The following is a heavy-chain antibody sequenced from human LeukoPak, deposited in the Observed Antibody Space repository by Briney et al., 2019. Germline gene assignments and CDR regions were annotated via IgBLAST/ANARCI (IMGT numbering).Heavy chain of an antibody. CDR1: GFIFSSYG. V-gene: IGHV3-33*01. D-gene: IGHD6-19*01. Sequence: GGSLRLSCAASGFIFSSYGMHWVRQAPGKGLEWVAIIWYDGSNKYYADSVKGRFTISRDNAKNTVYLQMKSLRDDDTAVYYCARAQAVAGTGGFDPWGQGTLVTVSS. J-gene: IGHJ5*02. CDR2: IWYDGSNK. CDR3: ARAQAVAGTGGFDP.